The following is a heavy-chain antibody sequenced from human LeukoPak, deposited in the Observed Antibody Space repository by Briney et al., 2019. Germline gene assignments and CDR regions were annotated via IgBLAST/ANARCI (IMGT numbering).Heavy chain of an antibody. CDR1: GYTFTSYG. CDR3: ARGRRQQLVRPATYYYYMDV. D-gene: IGHD6-13*01. J-gene: IGHJ6*03. CDR2: ISAYNGNT. Sequence: ASVKVSCKASGYTFTSYGISWVRQAPGQGLERMGWISAYNGNTNYAQKLQGRVTMTTDTSTSTAYMELRSLRSDDTAVYYCARGRRQQLVRPATYYYYMDVWGKGTTVTVSS. V-gene: IGHV1-18*01.